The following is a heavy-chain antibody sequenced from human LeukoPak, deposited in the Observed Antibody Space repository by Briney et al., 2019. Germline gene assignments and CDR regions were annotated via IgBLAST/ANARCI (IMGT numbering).Heavy chain of an antibody. CDR3: ARTFAYANTAMVSDY. Sequence: SETLSLTCTVSGGSISSYYWSWIRQPPGKGLEGIGSIFHSGNTYYNPSLTSRGTISVDTSKNQFSLKLSSVTAADTAVYYCARTFAYANTAMVSDYWGQGTLVTVSS. CDR2: IFHSGNT. J-gene: IGHJ4*02. D-gene: IGHD5-18*01. V-gene: IGHV4-59*08. CDR1: GGSISSYY.